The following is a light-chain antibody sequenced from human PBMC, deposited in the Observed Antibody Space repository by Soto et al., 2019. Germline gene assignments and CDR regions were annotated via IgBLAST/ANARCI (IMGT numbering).Light chain of an antibody. Sequence: QSALTQPASVSGSPGQSISMSCTGDSSAVGGYNYVSWYRQNPGKASEVIIYEVTNRPSGVSNRFSGSKSGNTASLTISGLQTEDEADYYCCSYTTSGTPVFGGGTKLTVL. V-gene: IGLV2-14*01. CDR2: EVT. CDR3: CSYTTSGTPV. CDR1: SSAVGGYNY. J-gene: IGLJ2*01.